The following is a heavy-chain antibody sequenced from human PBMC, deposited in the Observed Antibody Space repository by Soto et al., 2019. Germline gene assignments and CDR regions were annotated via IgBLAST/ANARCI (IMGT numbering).Heavy chain of an antibody. J-gene: IGHJ6*02. CDR1: GFTFSSYG. Sequence: GGSLRLSCAASGFTFSSYGMHWVRQAPGKGLEWVAVIWYDGSNKYYADSVKGRFTISRDNSKNTLYLQMNSLRAEDTAVYYCARGAGGTAPSHNSDYYGMDVWGQGTTVTVSS. CDR2: IWYDGSNK. D-gene: IGHD1-20*01. CDR3: ARGAGGTAPSHNSDYYGMDV. V-gene: IGHV3-33*08.